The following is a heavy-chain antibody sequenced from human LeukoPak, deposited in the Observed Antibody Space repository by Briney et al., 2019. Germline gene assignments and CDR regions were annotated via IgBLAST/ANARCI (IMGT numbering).Heavy chain of an antibody. V-gene: IGHV3-23*01. CDR1: GFTFSSYA. J-gene: IGHJ3*02. CDR2: LSGSGGST. Sequence: GGPLRLSCAASGFTFSSYAMSWVRQAPGKGLEWVSALSGSGGSTYYADSVKGRFTISRDNSKNTLYLQMNSLRAEDPAVYYCAKVSGDYYDSSGYYWEAFDIWGQGTMVTVSS. CDR3: AKVSGDYYDSSGYYWEAFDI. D-gene: IGHD3-22*01.